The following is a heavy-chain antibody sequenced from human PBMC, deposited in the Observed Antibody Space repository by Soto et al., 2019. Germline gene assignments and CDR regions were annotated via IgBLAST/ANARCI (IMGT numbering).Heavy chain of an antibody. D-gene: IGHD2-2*01. J-gene: IGHJ5*02. CDR1: GYTFTSHD. CDR2: MNPNSGQT. CDR3: ARDMSTT. Sequence: QVQLVQSGAEVKKPGASVKVSCKASGYTFTSHDINWMRQTTGQGLEWMGWMNPNSGQTNSAQKFQGRVTMTRDTSINTAYMELTNLRSEDTAIYYCARDMSTTWGQGTLVTVSS. V-gene: IGHV1-8*01.